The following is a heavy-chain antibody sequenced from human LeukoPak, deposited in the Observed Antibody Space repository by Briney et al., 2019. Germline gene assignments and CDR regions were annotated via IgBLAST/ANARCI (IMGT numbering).Heavy chain of an antibody. V-gene: IGHV4-59*01. CDR3: ARGRTFDN. CDR1: GGSISSYY. J-gene: IGHJ4*02. CDR2: IYDRGST. Sequence: PSETLSLTCTVSGGSISSYYWSWIRQPPGKGLEWIGNIYDRGSTKYNPSLKSRVTISVDTSKNQFSLWLSSVTAADTAVYYCARGRTFDNWGQGTLVTVSS.